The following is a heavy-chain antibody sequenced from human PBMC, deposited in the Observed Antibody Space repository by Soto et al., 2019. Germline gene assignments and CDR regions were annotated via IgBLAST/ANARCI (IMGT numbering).Heavy chain of an antibody. J-gene: IGHJ5*02. Sequence: GASVKVSCKVSGYTLTELSMHWVRQAPGKGLEWMGGFDPEDGETIYAQKFQGRVTMTEDTSTDTAYMELSSLRSEDTAVYYCATDPSSGWYNWFDPWGQGTLVTVSS. CDR1: GYTLTELS. D-gene: IGHD6-19*01. CDR3: ATDPSSGWYNWFDP. V-gene: IGHV1-24*01. CDR2: FDPEDGET.